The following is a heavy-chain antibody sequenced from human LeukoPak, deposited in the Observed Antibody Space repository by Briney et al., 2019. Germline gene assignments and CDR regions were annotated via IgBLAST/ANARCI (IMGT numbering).Heavy chain of an antibody. CDR2: ISYDGSNK. CDR3: AKDVSWNWFDP. J-gene: IGHJ5*02. Sequence: GGSLTLSCAASGFSFSTYAMHWVRHVPGRGLEWVAVISYDGSNKYYAESVKGRFTISRDNPKNTLYLQMNTLRAEDTAVYYCAKDVSWNWFDPWGQGTLVTASS. V-gene: IGHV3-30*18. CDR1: GFSFSTYA.